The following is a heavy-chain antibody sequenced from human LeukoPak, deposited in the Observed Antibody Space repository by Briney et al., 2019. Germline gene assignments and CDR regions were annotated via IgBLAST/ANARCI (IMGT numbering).Heavy chain of an antibody. CDR2: ISWNSGSI. Sequence: GGSLRLSCAASGFTFDDYAMHWVRQAPGKGLEWVSGISWNSGSIGYADSVKGRFTISRDNAKNSLYLQMNSLRAEDTALYYCAKEHHSVAPLIFSGFDYWGQGTLVTVSS. J-gene: IGHJ4*02. CDR1: GFTFDDYA. CDR3: AKEHHSVAPLIFSGFDY. D-gene: IGHD1-26*01. V-gene: IGHV3-9*01.